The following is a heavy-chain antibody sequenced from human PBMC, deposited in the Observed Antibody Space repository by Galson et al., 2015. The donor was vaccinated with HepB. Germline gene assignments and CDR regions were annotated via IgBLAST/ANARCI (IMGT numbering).Heavy chain of an antibody. CDR1: GFTFSNYW. Sequence: SLRLSCAASGFTFSNYWMSWVRQAPGKGLEWVGIIKEDESESYYVDSVKGRFTMSRDNAKISLFMQMNNLRADDTAVYYCVVMTTEVDYWGQGTLVTVSS. J-gene: IGHJ4*02. V-gene: IGHV3-7*01. D-gene: IGHD4-11*01. CDR2: IKEDESES. CDR3: VVMTTEVDY.